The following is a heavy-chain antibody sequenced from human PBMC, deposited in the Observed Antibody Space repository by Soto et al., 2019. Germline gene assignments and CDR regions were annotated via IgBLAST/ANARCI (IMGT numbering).Heavy chain of an antibody. V-gene: IGHV3-9*01. CDR2: ISWNSGSI. D-gene: IGHD4-17*01. CDR3: AKDIGYGDYYGMDV. Sequence: EVQLVESGGGLVQPGRSLRLSCAASGFTFDDYAMHWVRQAPGKGLEWVSGISWNSGSIGYADSVKGRFTISRDNAKNSLYLQMNSLRAEDTALHYCAKDIGYGDYYGMDVWGQGTTVTVSS. J-gene: IGHJ6*02. CDR1: GFTFDDYA.